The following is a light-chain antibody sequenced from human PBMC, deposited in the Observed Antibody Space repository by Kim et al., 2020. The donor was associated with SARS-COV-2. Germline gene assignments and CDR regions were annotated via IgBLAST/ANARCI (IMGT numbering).Light chain of an antibody. CDR2: GAS. CDR1: QSFSSSD. J-gene: IGKJ1*01. V-gene: IGKV3D-15*01. CDR3: QQYNNWPRT. Sequence: SPRERATLSCRASQSFSSSDLAWYQQKPGQAPRLLIYGASSRATGIPDRFSGSGSGTDFTLTISSLQSEDFAVYYCQQYNNWPRTFGQGTKVDIK.